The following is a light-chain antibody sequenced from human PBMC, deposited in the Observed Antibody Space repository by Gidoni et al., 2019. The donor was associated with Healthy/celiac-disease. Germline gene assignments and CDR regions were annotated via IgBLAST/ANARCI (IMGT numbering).Light chain of an antibody. CDR1: QSVLYSSNNKNY. CDR2: WAS. Sequence: LGERATINCKSSQSVLYSSNNKNYLAWYQQKPGQPPKLLIYWASTRESGVPDRFSGSGSGTDFTLTISSLQAEDVAVYYCQQYYSTPCSFGQXTKLEIK. J-gene: IGKJ2*04. V-gene: IGKV4-1*01. CDR3: QQYYSTPCS.